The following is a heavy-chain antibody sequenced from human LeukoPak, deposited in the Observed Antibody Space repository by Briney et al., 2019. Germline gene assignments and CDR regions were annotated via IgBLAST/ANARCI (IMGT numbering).Heavy chain of an antibody. Sequence: GGSLRLSCAASGFTFSNYAMSWVRQAPGKGLEWVSAISGSGGSTCYADFVKGRFTISRDNSKHTLYLQMNSLRAEDTAVYYCASTIFGVVITPDYWGQGTLVTVSS. J-gene: IGHJ4*02. CDR3: ASTIFGVVITPDY. D-gene: IGHD3-3*01. CDR2: ISGSGGST. CDR1: GFTFSNYA. V-gene: IGHV3-23*01.